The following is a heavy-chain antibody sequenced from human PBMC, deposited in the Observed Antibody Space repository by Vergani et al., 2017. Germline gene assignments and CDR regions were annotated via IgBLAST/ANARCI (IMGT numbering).Heavy chain of an antibody. D-gene: IGHD3-10*01. CDR2: IYTSGST. J-gene: IGHJ4*02. CDR3: ARGRYYYGSGRIFDY. CDR1: GGSISSYY. V-gene: IGHV4-4*07. Sequence: QVQLQESGPGLVKPSETLSLTCTVSGGSISSYYWSWIRQPAGKGLEWIGRIYTSGSTNYNPSLKSRVTMSVDTSKNQFSLRLSSGTAADTAVYYCARGRYYYGSGRIFDYWGQGTLVTVSS.